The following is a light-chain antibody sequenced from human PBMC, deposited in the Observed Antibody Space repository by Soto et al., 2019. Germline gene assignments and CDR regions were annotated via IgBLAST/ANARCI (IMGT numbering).Light chain of an antibody. CDR1: QSISSW. V-gene: IGKV1-5*01. CDR2: DAS. Sequence: DIKITQSPFTLSASVGDRVTITCRASQSISSWLAWYQQKPGKAPKLLIYDASSLESGVPSRFSGSGSGTEFTLTISSLQPDDVATYYCQQYNSYSSTFGQGTRLDIK. CDR3: QQYNSYSST. J-gene: IGKJ5*01.